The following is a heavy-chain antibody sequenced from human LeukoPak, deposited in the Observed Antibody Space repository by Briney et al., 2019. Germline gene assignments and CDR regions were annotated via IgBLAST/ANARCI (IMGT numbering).Heavy chain of an antibody. D-gene: IGHD6-19*01. CDR1: GFSFSSYG. V-gene: IGHV3-23*01. J-gene: IGHJ3*02. CDR3: AKIQGWFNAAFHI. CDR2: ISDSGDST. Sequence: HPGGTLRLSCAASGFSFSSYGMSWVRQAPGKGLEWVSGISDSGDSTYYADSVKGRFTISRDISKNTLFLQMNSLRAEDTAVYYCAKIQGWFNAAFHIGGQGTMVTVSS.